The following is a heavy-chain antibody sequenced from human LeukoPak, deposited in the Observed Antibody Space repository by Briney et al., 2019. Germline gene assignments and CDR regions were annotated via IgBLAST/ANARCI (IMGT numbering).Heavy chain of an antibody. CDR2: ISAYNGNT. Sequence: ASVKVSRKASGYTFTSYGISWVRQAPGQGLEWMGWISAYNGNTNYAQKLQGRVTMTTDTSTSTAYMELRSLRSVDTAVYYCAREASAGTEDYWGQGTLVTVSS. J-gene: IGHJ4*02. V-gene: IGHV1-18*01. CDR1: GYTFTSYG. CDR3: AREASAGTEDY. D-gene: IGHD6-13*01.